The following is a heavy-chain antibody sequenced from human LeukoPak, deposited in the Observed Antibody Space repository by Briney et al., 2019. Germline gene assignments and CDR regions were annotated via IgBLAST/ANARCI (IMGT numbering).Heavy chain of an antibody. CDR1: GFTVSSNY. CDR2: IYSGGST. J-gene: IGHJ6*02. Sequence: GGSLRLSCAASGFTVSSNYMSWVRQAPGKGLEWVSVIYSGGSTYYADSVKGRFTISRDNSKNTLYLQMNSLRGEDTAVYYCARVQLYPYGMDVWGQGTTVTVSS. V-gene: IGHV3-66*01. CDR3: ARVQLYPYGMDV. D-gene: IGHD2-2*02.